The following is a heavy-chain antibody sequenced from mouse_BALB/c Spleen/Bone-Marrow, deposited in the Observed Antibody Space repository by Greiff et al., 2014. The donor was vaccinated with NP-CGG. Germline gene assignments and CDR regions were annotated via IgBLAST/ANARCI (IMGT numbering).Heavy chain of an antibody. CDR1: GFTFSDFY. D-gene: IGHD1-1*01. J-gene: IGHJ1*01. Sequence: EVKLEESEGGLVQPGGSLRLSCATSGFTFSDFYMEWVRQPPGKRLEWIAASRNKANDYTTEYSASVKGRFIVSRDTSQSILYLQMNALRAEDTAIYYCARDYYGSSYWYFDVWGAGTTVTVSS. V-gene: IGHV7-1*02. CDR2: SRNKANDYTT. CDR3: ARDYYGSSYWYFDV.